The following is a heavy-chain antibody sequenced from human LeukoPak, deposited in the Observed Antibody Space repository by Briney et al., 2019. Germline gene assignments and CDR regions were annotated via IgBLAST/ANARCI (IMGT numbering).Heavy chain of an antibody. CDR3: ATGYYYGSGSYYNPPLGY. D-gene: IGHD3-10*01. CDR2: FGPEDGET. Sequence: GASVKVSCKVSGYTLTELSMHWVRQAPGKGLEWMGGFGPEDGETIYAQKFQGRVTMTEDTSTDTAYMELSSLRSEDTAVYYCATGYYYGSGSYYNPPLGYWGQGTLVTVSS. V-gene: IGHV1-24*01. J-gene: IGHJ4*02. CDR1: GYTLTELS.